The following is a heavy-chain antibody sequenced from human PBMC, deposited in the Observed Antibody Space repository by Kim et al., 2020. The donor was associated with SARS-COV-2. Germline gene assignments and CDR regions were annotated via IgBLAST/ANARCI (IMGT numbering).Heavy chain of an antibody. V-gene: IGHV3-30*18. CDR2: ISYEGSKK. J-gene: IGHJ6*02. CDR3: AKQGGLFELYTYYGMDV. Sequence: GGSLRLSCTVSGFTFNNYGMHWVRQAPGKGLEWVAFISYEGSKKQYLDSLKGRFTISRDYSKNTLYLQMNSLRAEDTAVYYCAKQGGLFELYTYYGMDVWGQGNTVTVSS. CDR1: GFTFNNYG. D-gene: IGHD3-22*01.